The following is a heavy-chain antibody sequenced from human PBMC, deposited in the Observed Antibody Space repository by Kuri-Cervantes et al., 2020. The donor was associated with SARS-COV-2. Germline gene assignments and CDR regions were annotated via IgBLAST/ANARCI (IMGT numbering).Heavy chain of an antibody. V-gene: IGHV5-51*01. CDR2: IYPTDSDT. Sequence: GESLKIPCAASGYTFSSHWIGWVRQMPGKGLEWMGIIYPTDSDTRYSPSFQGQVTISVDESISTAYLQWSSLKASDTAIYYCARRSCDGGSCYSPWGQGTLVTVSS. CDR1: GYTFSSHW. CDR3: ARRSCDGGSCYSP. D-gene: IGHD2-15*01. J-gene: IGHJ5*02.